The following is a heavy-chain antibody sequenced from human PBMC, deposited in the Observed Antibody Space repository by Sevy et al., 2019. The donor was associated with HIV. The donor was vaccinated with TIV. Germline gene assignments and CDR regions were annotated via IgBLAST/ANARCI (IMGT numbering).Heavy chain of an antibody. V-gene: IGHV1-2*06. CDR2: INPVTGAT. CDR3: AANDH. CDR1: GYTFTDYY. J-gene: IGHJ4*02. Sequence: ASVKVSCKTSGYTFTDYYLHWSRQAPGQGLEWMGRINPVTGATNFVQSFQGRVAVTRDTSISTAYMELSGLRSDDTAVYYCAANDHWGQGTLVTVSS.